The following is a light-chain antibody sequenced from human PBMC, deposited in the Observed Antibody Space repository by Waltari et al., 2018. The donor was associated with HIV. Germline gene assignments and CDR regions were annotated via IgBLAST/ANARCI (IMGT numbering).Light chain of an antibody. V-gene: IGLV2-8*01. CDR3: SSYGDNIRVL. CDR1: SRHIGAYDS. CDR2: EVT. Sequence: QSALTQPPSASGSLGQSVTIPCTGSSRHIGAYDSVSWFQQHPHSAPKLLLYEVTKRPSGVPDRFSGSRSGDTAFLSVSGLQPDDSAAYFCSSYGDNIRVLFGGGTNLTVL. J-gene: IGLJ2*01.